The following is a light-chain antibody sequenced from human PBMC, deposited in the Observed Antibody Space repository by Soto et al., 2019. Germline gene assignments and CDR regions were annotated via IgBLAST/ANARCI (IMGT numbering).Light chain of an antibody. CDR3: QQYISYPLT. CDR1: QSVGSW. Sequence: DIQMTQSNSTLSASAGDRVTITCRASQSVGSWLAWYQQKPGKAPKLLIYKASSLESGVPSRFSGSGSGTQFTLTISSLQPDDFATYYCQQYISYPLTFGGGTKVDIK. V-gene: IGKV1-5*03. CDR2: KAS. J-gene: IGKJ4*01.